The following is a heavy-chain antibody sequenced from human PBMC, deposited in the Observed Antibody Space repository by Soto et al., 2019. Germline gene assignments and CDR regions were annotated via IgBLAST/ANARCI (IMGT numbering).Heavy chain of an antibody. CDR2: FYGGGST. CDR1: GFTVSTNY. D-gene: IGHD6-19*01. J-gene: IGHJ4*02. V-gene: IGHV3-53*01. CDR3: ARVAVVTRGIDS. Sequence: QPGGSLRLSCEAFGFTVSTNYMSWVRQTPGKGLEWVSVFYGGGSTFYADSVKGRFTISRDNSRNTLYLQMRSLRAEGTAVYYCARVAVVTRGIDSWGQGTLVTVSS.